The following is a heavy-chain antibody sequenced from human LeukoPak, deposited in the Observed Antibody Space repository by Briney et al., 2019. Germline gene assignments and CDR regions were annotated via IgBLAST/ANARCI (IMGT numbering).Heavy chain of an antibody. J-gene: IGHJ4*02. CDR3: ARAPTVLVGYCSSSSCQADY. CDR1: GFTFNNYD. Sequence: GGSLRLSCVASGFTFNNYDMHWVRQAPGKGLEWVSAISGDSRYIYYADSVRGRFTISRDNAENSLYLQMNSLRVEDTAVYYCARAPTVLVGYCSSSSCQADYWGQGTLVTVSS. V-gene: IGHV3-21*01. CDR2: ISGDSRYI. D-gene: IGHD2-2*01.